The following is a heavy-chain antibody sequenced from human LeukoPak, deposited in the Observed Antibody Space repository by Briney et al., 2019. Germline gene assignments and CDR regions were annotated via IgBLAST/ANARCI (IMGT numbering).Heavy chain of an antibody. Sequence: ASVKVSCKASGYTFTCYYMQWVRQAPGQGIEWMGWINPNSGGTNYEQKFQGRVTMTRDTSISTAYMELSMLRSDDTAVYYCARDFLRRITMVRGAFFFDHWGQGTLVTVSS. CDR2: INPNSGGT. J-gene: IGHJ5*02. V-gene: IGHV1-2*02. D-gene: IGHD3-10*01. CDR1: GYTFTCYY. CDR3: ARDFLRRITMVRGAFFFDH.